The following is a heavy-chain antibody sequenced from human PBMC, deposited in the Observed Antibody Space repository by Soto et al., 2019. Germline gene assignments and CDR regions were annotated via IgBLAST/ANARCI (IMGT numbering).Heavy chain of an antibody. J-gene: IGHJ6*02. D-gene: IGHD3-3*01. Sequence: SVKVSCKASGVTFSSYAISWVRQAPGQGLEWMGGIIPIFGAANYAQKFQGRVTITADESTSTAYMELSSLRSEDTAVYYCARDGVGVTIFGVVNYYYYGMDVWGQGTTVTVSS. CDR1: GVTFSSYA. CDR2: IIPIFGAA. V-gene: IGHV1-69*13. CDR3: ARDGVGVTIFGVVNYYYYGMDV.